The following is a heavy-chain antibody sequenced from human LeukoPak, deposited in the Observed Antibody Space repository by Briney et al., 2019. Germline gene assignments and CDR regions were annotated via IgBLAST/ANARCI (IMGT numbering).Heavy chain of an antibody. Sequence: GGSLRLSCAASGFTFSSYAMSWVRQAPGKGLEWVPTINGGGVNTHYADSVGGRFTISRDNSKNTLFLQMNSLRDEDTAVYYCAKDLYSNYGPADYWGQGNLVTVSS. CDR3: AKDLYSNYGPADY. J-gene: IGHJ4*02. D-gene: IGHD4-11*01. CDR2: INGGGVNT. V-gene: IGHV3-23*01. CDR1: GFTFSSYA.